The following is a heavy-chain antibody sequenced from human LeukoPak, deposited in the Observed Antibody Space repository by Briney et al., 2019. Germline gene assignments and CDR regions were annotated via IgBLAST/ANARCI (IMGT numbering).Heavy chain of an antibody. CDR3: ARHSSSWYSGHYMDV. V-gene: IGHV1-69*05. J-gene: IGHJ6*03. CDR1: GGTFSSYA. CDR2: IIPIFGTA. D-gene: IGHD6-13*01. Sequence: SVKVSCKASGGTFSSYAISWVRQAPGQGLEWMGGIIPIFGTANYAQKFQGRVTITTDEPTSTAYMELSSLRSEDTAVYYCARHSSSWYSGHYMDVWGKGTTVTVSS.